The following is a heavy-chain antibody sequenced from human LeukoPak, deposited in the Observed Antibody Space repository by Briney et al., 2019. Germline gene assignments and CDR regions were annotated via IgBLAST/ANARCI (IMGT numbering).Heavy chain of an antibody. J-gene: IGHJ4*02. CDR3: TTAYCSGGSRYSSRWHY. CDR1: GFTFSNAW. CDR2: IKSKTDGGTT. D-gene: IGHD2-15*01. Sequence: GGSLRLSCAASGFTFSNAWMSWVRQAPGKGLEGVGRIKSKTDGGTTDYAAPVKGRFTISRDDSKNTLYLQMNSLKTEDTAVYYCTTAYCSGGSRYSSRWHYWGQGTLVTVSS. V-gene: IGHV3-15*01.